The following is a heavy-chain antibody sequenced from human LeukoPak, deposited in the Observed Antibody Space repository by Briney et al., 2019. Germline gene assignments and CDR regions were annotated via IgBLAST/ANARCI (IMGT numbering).Heavy chain of an antibody. D-gene: IGHD2-15*01. CDR2: INPNSGGT. Sequence: GASVKISCKASGYTFTGYYMHWVRQAPGQGLEWMGWINPNSGGTNCPQKFQGRVTMTRDTSISTAYMELSRLRSDDTAVYYCARDLAAATYNWFDPWGQGTLVTVSS. CDR3: ARDLAAATYNWFDP. CDR1: GYTFTGYY. V-gene: IGHV1-2*02. J-gene: IGHJ5*02.